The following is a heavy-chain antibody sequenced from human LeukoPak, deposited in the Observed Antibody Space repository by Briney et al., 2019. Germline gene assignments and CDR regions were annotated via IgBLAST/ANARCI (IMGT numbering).Heavy chain of an antibody. D-gene: IGHD5-12*01. CDR3: ARAVTGYSFAY. V-gene: IGHV4-59*01. CDR2: IYYSGST. CDR1: GGSISSYY. J-gene: IGHJ4*02. Sequence: SETLSLTCTVSGGSISSYYWSWIRQPPGKGLEWIGYIYYSGSTNYNPSLKSRVTISVDTSKNQFSLKLSSVTAADTAVYYCARAVTGYSFAYWGQGTLVTVSS.